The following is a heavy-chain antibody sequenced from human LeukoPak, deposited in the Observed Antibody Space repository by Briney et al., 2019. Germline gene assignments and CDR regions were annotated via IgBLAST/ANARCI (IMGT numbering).Heavy chain of an antibody. V-gene: IGHV3-23*01. D-gene: IGHD3-3*02. CDR3: AKVPPVALLAPPDY. CDR2: ISGSGGST. Sequence: GGSLRLSCAASGLTFSSYAMSWVRQAPGKGLEWVSAISGSGGSTYYADSVKGRFTISRDNSKNTLYLQMNSLRAEDTAVYYCAKVPPVALLAPPDYWGQGTLVTVSS. J-gene: IGHJ4*02. CDR1: GLTFSSYA.